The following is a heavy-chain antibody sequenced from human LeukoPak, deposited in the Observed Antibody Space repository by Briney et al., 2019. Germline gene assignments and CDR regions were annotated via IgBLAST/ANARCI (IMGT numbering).Heavy chain of an antibody. Sequence: GASVTVSCTASGYTFTGYYMHWVRQAPGQGLEWMGWINPNSGGTNYAQKFQGWVTMTRDTSISTAYMELSRLRSDDTAVYYCASAVHDYGDYAVATDFDYWGQGTLVTVSS. CDR2: INPNSGGT. D-gene: IGHD4-17*01. V-gene: IGHV1-2*04. J-gene: IGHJ4*02. CDR3: ASAVHDYGDYAVATDFDY. CDR1: GYTFTGYY.